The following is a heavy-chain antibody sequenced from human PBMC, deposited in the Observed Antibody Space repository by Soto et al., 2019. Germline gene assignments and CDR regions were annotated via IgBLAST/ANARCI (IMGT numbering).Heavy chain of an antibody. D-gene: IGHD3-10*01. CDR3: ARSVGGSNVNFDY. Sequence: QVQLVQSGAEVRTPGASVKVSCKASGYTFTSYDINWVRQATGQGPEWMGWMNPDSGNTGYVQKFQGRVTMTRNTAISTDDMELSSVRSEDTAVYYCARSVGGSNVNFDYWGQGTLVTVSS. CDR1: GYTFTSYD. J-gene: IGHJ4*02. V-gene: IGHV1-8*01. CDR2: MNPDSGNT.